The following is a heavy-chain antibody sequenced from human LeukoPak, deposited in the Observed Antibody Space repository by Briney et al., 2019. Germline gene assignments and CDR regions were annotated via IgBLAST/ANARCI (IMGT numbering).Heavy chain of an antibody. CDR3: AREGGWYRHHDAFDL. J-gene: IGHJ3*01. CDR1: GFTFSIYS. V-gene: IGHV3-21*01. CDR2: ISTTSAYI. Sequence: GGSLRLSCAVSGFTFSIYSMNWVRQAPGKGLEWVSSISTTSAYIYNAQSVKGRFTISRDNAKKLLYLQMKSLRAEDTALYYCAREGGWYRHHDAFDLWGQGTMVTVSS. D-gene: IGHD6-19*01.